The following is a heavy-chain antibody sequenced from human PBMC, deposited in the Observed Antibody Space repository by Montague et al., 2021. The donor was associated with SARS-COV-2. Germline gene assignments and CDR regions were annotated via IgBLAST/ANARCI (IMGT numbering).Heavy chain of an antibody. CDR3: ARDRTFRDGYLDAFEI. Sequence: SETRSLTCTVSGYSISSGYYWGWIRKFPGKGLEWIGSIYHSGTTYYNPSLKSRVTISADTSKNQFSLKMYSVTAADTAQFYCARDRTFRDGYLDAFEIWGQGTMVTVSS. V-gene: IGHV4-38-2*02. CDR2: IYHSGTT. D-gene: IGHD5-24*01. J-gene: IGHJ3*02. CDR1: GYSISSGYY.